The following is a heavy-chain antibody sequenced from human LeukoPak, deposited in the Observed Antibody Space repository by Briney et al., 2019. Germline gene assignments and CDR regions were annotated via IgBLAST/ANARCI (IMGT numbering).Heavy chain of an antibody. V-gene: IGHV4-38-2*02. Sequence: SETLSLTCTVSGYSISSGYYWGWIRPPPGKGQEWSGSIYHSGSTYYNPSLKRRVTISVDTSKKQFSLKLSSVTAADTAVYYCARTGYCSGGSCYDYSWYFDLWGRGTLVTVSS. CDR2: IYHSGST. J-gene: IGHJ2*01. CDR1: GYSISSGYY. CDR3: ARTGYCSGGSCYDYSWYFDL. D-gene: IGHD2-15*01.